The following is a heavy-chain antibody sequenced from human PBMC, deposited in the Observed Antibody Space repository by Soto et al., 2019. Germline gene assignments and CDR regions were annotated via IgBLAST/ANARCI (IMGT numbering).Heavy chain of an antibody. J-gene: IGHJ4*02. CDR2: TSGSGGNT. CDR3: AKVPLYCSGGSCFGGYFDN. V-gene: IGHV3-23*01. CDR1: GFTLSSFA. Sequence: EVQLLESGGGLVQPGGSLRLSCAASGFTLSSFAMSWVRQAPGKGLEWVSATSGSGGNTYYADSVKGRFTISRDNSKNTLYLQMNSLRAEDTAVYYCAKVPLYCSGGSCFGGYFDNWGQGTLVTVSS. D-gene: IGHD2-15*01.